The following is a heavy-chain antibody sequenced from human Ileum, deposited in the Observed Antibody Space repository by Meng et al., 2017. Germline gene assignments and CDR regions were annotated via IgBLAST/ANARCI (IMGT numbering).Heavy chain of an antibody. V-gene: IGHV1-24*01. CDR3: ATDYDSSGCYRLVEYYQH. Sequence: ASVKVSCKVSGYTLTKLTMRWVRQAPGQGLEWMGGIDPNDGKTIYAQKFQGRVTMTADTSTDTAYMELSSLRSEDTAVYYCATDYDSSGCYRLVEYYQHWGQGTLVTVSS. J-gene: IGHJ1*01. CDR2: IDPNDGKT. CDR1: GYTLTKLT. D-gene: IGHD3-22*01.